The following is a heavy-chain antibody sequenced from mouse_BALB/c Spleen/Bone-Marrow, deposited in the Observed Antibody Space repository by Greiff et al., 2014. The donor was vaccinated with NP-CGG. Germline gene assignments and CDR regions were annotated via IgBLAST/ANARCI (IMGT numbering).Heavy chain of an antibody. J-gene: IGHJ2*01. CDR2: INPSTGYT. V-gene: IGHV1-7*01. CDR1: GXTFTSYW. Sequence: VQLQESGAELAKPGASVKISCRASGXTFTSYWMHWVKQRPGQGLEWIGYINPSTGYTEYNQKFKDKATLTADKSSSTAYMQLSSLTSEDSAVYYCARSGGYDGFSYWGQGTTLTVSS. D-gene: IGHD2-2*01. CDR3: ARSGGYDGFSY.